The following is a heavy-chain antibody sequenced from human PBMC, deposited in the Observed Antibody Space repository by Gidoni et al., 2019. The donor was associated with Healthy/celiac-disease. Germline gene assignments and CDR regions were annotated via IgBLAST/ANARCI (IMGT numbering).Heavy chain of an antibody. J-gene: IGHJ3*02. CDR1: GGTFSSYA. V-gene: IGHV1-69*01. D-gene: IGHD4-17*01. CDR2: IIPIFGTA. Sequence: QVQLVQSGDEVKKPGSSVKVSCKASGGTFSSYAISWVRQAPGHGLEWLGGIIPIFGTANYAQKFQGRVTITADESTSTAYMELSSLRSEDTAVYYCARAVTTVVTPGAFDIWGQGTMVTVSS. CDR3: ARAVTTVVTPGAFDI.